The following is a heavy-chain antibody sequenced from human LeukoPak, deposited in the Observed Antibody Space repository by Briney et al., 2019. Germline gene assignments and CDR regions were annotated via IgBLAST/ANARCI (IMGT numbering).Heavy chain of an antibody. CDR2: ISSGGGTT. D-gene: IGHD2-15*01. Sequence: PGRSLRLSSPASGFTFSDYYMSWIRQAPGKGLEWISYISSGGGTTYYVGSVSGRFTISRDNAKTSLHLQMNSLRVEDTAVYYCARDRDNWYYPDYWGQGTLVTVSS. V-gene: IGHV3-11*04. CDR1: GFTFSDYY. J-gene: IGHJ4*02. CDR3: ARDRDNWYYPDY.